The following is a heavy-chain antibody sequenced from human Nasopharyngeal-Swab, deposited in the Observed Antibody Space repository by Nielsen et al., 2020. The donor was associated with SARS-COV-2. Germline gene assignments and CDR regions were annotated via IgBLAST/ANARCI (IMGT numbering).Heavy chain of an antibody. D-gene: IGHD5-18*01. J-gene: IGHJ4*02. V-gene: IGHV3-11*01. CDR2: ISGSGTAI. CDR3: ARDAGDTANIDY. Sequence: GGSLRLSCAASGFTLSDHYMSWIRQVPGKGLEWISYISGSGTAIKYSDSVKGRFTISGDNTKNLLYLHMNSLRAEDTAVYYCARDAGDTANIDYWGQGTRVAVSS. CDR1: GFTLSDHY.